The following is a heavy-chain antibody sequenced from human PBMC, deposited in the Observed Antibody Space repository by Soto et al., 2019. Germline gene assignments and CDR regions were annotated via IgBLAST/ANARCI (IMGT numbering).Heavy chain of an antibody. CDR3: ARDKGGGAAYYNYYGMEV. D-gene: IGHD1-26*01. CDR1: GYTFTSYG. CDR2: ISAYNGNT. J-gene: IGHJ6*02. Sequence: DSVQVSCKASGYTFTSYGISWVRQAPGQGLEWMGWISAYNGNTNYAQKLQGRVTMTTDTSTSTAYMELRSLRSDDTAVYYCARDKGGGAAYYNYYGMEVWGQGYTVTVSS. V-gene: IGHV1-18*01.